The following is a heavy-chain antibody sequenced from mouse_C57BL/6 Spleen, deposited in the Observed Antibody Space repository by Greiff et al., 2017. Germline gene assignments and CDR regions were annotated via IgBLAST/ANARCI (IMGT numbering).Heavy chain of an antibody. CDR3: ATTTVVRDWYFDV. CDR1: GYTFTSYW. J-gene: IGHJ1*03. CDR2: IHPNSGST. V-gene: IGHV1-64*01. Sequence: QVQLQQPGAELVKPGASVKLSCKASGYTFTSYWMHWVKQRPGQGLEWIGMIHPNSGSTNYNEKFKSKATLAVDKSSSTAYMQLSSLTSEDSEVYYSATTTVVRDWYFDVWGTGTTVTVSS. D-gene: IGHD1-1*01.